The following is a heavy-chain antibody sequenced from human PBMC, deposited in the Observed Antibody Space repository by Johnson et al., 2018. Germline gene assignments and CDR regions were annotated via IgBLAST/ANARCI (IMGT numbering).Heavy chain of an antibody. V-gene: IGHV3-15*07. D-gene: IGHD3-3*01. CDR1: GFTFSNAW. CDR2: IKSKTEGGTT. J-gene: IGHJ6*03. Sequence: EVQLVESGGGLVKPGGSLRLSCAASGFTFSNAWMNWVRQAPGKGLEWGGRIKSKTEGGTTDYAAPVKGRSTISRDDSKNTLYLQMNSLKTEDTAVDYCTIDFWSGYYEWDSGASMDVWGKGTTVTVSS. CDR3: TIDFWSGYYEWDSGASMDV.